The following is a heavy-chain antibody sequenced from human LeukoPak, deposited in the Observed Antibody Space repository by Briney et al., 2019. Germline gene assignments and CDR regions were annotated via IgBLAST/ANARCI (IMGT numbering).Heavy chain of an antibody. CDR2: ITNKANSYAT. D-gene: IGHD3-16*01. V-gene: IGHV3-73*01. CDR3: TSPGDPDY. CDR1: GFTFSGSA. J-gene: IGHJ4*02. Sequence: GGSLRLSCAASGFTFSGSAMHWVRQASGKGLEWVGRITNKANSYATAYAASVKGRFTISRDDSKNTAYLQMNSLKTEDTAVYYCTSPGDPDYWGQGTLVTVSS.